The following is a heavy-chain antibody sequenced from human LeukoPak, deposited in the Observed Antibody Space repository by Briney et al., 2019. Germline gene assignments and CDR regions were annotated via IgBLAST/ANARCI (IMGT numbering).Heavy chain of an antibody. CDR2: IRYDGSNK. D-gene: IGHD5-18*01. V-gene: IGHV3-30*02. J-gene: IGHJ4*02. CDR3: ARLRGYSYGYADY. Sequence: GGSLRLSCAASGFTFSSYGMHWVRQAPGKGLEWVAFIRYDGSNKYYADSVKGRFTISRDNSKNTLYLQMNSLRAEDTAVYYCARLRGYSYGYADYWGQGTLVTVSS. CDR1: GFTFSSYG.